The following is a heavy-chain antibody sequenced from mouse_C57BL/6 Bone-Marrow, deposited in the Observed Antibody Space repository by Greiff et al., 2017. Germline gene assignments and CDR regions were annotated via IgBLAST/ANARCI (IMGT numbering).Heavy chain of an antibody. CDR3: ASGSGPYWYFDV. CDR1: GYSITSDY. V-gene: IGHV3-8*01. J-gene: IGHJ1*03. D-gene: IGHD3-1*01. Sequence: EVKLEESGPGLAKPSQTLSLTCSVTGYSITSDYWNWIRKFPGNKLEYMGYISYSGSTYYTPSLKSLISITRDTSKNQYYLQLNSVTTEDTATYYCASGSGPYWYFDVWGTGTTVTVSS. CDR2: ISYSGST.